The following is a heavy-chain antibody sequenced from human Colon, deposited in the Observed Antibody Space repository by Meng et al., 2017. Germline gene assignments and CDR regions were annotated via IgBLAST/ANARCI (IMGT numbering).Heavy chain of an antibody. D-gene: IGHD2-21*01. Sequence: QVQLVQSGAEVKKPGASMKVSCNASGYRFPGYYLHWVRQAPGRGLGWMGRINPDSGATIYAQKFQGRVTMTRDTAINTSYMELSGLRSDDTAIYYCARVWSSSVIDFWGQGTLVTVSS. J-gene: IGHJ4*02. CDR1: GYRFPGYY. V-gene: IGHV1-2*06. CDR2: INPDSGAT. CDR3: ARVWSSSVIDF.